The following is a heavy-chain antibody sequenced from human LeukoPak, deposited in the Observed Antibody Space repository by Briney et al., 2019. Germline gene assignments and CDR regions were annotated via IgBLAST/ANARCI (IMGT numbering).Heavy chain of an antibody. CDR2: IKKDGSEK. V-gene: IGHV3-7*01. Sequence: GGSLRLSCLAFGFTSSNFWMSWVRRPPGKGLEWVANIKKDGSEKEYVDSVKGRFSIFRDNAQNSVYLPMNSLRAEDTAVSYCAVFAGVVPGGLLLWGKGTTVIVSS. CDR1: GFTSSNFW. CDR3: AVFAGVVPGGLLL. J-gene: IGHJ6*04. D-gene: IGHD2-2*01.